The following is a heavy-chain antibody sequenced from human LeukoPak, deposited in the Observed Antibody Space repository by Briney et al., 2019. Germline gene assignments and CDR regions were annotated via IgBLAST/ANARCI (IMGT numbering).Heavy chain of an antibody. D-gene: IGHD1-26*01. CDR2: ISWNSGSI. Sequence: PGGSRRLSCAAAGVTFDDYAMHWVRQGQGNGLGWVAGISWNSGSIGYADSVKGRFTICRDNAKISLYLQMNSLRDEDTALYYCAKVAVGATFYYGMDVWGQGTTVTVSS. J-gene: IGHJ6*02. V-gene: IGHV3-9*01. CDR3: AKVAVGATFYYGMDV. CDR1: GVTFDDYA.